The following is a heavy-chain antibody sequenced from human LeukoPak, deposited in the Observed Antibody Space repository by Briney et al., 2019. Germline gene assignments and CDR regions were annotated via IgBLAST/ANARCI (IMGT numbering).Heavy chain of an antibody. J-gene: IGHJ3*02. CDR3: ANLVPAAVDFDI. Sequence: GGSLRLSCAASGFTFSSYGMHWVRQAPGKGLEWVAFIRYDGSNKYYADSVKGRFTISRDNSKNTLYLQMNSLRAEDTAVYYCANLVPAAVDFDISGQGTLVTVSS. CDR2: IRYDGSNK. CDR1: GFTFSSYG. V-gene: IGHV3-30*02. D-gene: IGHD2-2*01.